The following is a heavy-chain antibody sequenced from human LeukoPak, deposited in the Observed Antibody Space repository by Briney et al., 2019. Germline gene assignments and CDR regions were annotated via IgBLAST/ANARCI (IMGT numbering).Heavy chain of an antibody. J-gene: IGHJ4*02. CDR2: ISSDGSTT. V-gene: IGHV3-74*01. CDR1: GFTFSTSW. Sequence: GGSLRLTCATSGFTFSTSWMHWVRQAPGKGLVWVSRISSDGSTTTYADSVKGRFTISRDNAKNTLYLQMNSLRVEDTAVYYCVRVRSSSWYDYWGQGALVTVSS. CDR3: VRVRSSSWYDY. D-gene: IGHD6-13*01.